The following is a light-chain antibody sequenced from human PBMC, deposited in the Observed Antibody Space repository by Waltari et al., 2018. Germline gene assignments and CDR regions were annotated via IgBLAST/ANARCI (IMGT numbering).Light chain of an antibody. CDR3: QQSYSTPWT. Sequence: DIQMTQSPSSLSASVGDRVTITCRASQSISSYLNWYRQKPGKAPKLLIYAASSLQSGVPSRFSGSGSGTDFTLTISSLQPEDFATCYCQQSYSTPWTFGQGTKVEIK. CDR1: QSISSY. J-gene: IGKJ1*01. CDR2: AAS. V-gene: IGKV1-39*01.